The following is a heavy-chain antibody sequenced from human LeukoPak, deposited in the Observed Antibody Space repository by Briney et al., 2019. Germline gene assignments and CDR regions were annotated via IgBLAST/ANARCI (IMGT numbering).Heavy chain of an antibody. CDR3: ASGRYWYFFDY. CDR1: GGSFSGYY. CDR2: INHSGST. D-gene: IGHD2-8*02. Sequence: SETLSLTCAVYGGSFSGYYWSWIRQPPGKGLEWIGEINHSGSTNYNPSLKSRVTISVDTSKKQFSLKLSSVTAADTAMYYCASGRYWYFFDYWGQGTLVTVSS. J-gene: IGHJ4*02. V-gene: IGHV4-34*01.